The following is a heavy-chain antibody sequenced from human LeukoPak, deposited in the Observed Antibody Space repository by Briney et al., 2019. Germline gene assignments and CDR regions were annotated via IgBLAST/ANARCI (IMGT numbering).Heavy chain of an antibody. CDR2: IYYSGST. Sequence: SETLSLTCTVSGGSISSYYWSWIRQPPGKGLEWIGYIYYSGSTNYNPSLKSRVTISVDTSKSQFSLKLSSVTAADTAVYYCAREIKEWELAFDYWGQGTLVTVSS. CDR3: AREIKEWELAFDY. D-gene: IGHD1-26*01. V-gene: IGHV4-59*01. J-gene: IGHJ4*02. CDR1: GGSISSYY.